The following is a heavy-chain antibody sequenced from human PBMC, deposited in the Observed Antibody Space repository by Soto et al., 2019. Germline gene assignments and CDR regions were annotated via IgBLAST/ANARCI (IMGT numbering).Heavy chain of an antibody. D-gene: IGHD5-12*01. J-gene: IGHJ4*02. CDR3: ARDEGDGYNQWAGDY. CDR2: ISSSGSTI. Sequence: EVQLVESGGGLVQPGGSLRLSCAASGFTFSSYEMNWVRQAPGKGLEWVSYISSSGSTIYYADSVKGRFTISRDNAKNSLYLQMNSLRAEDTAVYYCARDEGDGYNQWAGDYWGQGTLVTVSS. V-gene: IGHV3-48*03. CDR1: GFTFSSYE.